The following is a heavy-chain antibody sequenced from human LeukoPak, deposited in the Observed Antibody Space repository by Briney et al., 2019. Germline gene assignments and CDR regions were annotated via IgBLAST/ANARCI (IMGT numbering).Heavy chain of an antibody. J-gene: IGHJ4*02. V-gene: IGHV4-4*07. D-gene: IGHD3-22*01. Sequence: PSETLSLTCTVSGGSISSYYWSWIRQPAGKGPEWIGRIYTSGSTNYNPSLKSRVTMSLDTSKNQFSLKLSSVTAADTAVYYCARDLAYYDSSGYLRYFDHWGQGTLVTVSS. CDR2: IYTSGST. CDR3: ARDLAYYDSSGYLRYFDH. CDR1: GGSISSYY.